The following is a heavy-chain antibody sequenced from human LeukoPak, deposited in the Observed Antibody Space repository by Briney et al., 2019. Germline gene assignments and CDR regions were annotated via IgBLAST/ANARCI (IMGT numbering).Heavy chain of an antibody. CDR3: ARGGEYGDYPDY. CDR1: GFTFSSYE. D-gene: IGHD4-17*01. CDR2: ISSSGSTI. V-gene: IGHV3-48*03. Sequence: GGSLRLSCAASGFTFSSYEMNWVRQAPGKGLEWVSYISSSGSTIYYADSVKGRFTISRDNAKNSLYLQMNSLRAGDTAVYYCARGGEYGDYPDYWGQGTLVTVSS. J-gene: IGHJ4*02.